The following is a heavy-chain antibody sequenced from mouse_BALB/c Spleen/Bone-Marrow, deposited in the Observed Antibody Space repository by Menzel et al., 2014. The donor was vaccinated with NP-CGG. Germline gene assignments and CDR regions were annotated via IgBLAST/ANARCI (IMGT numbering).Heavy chain of an antibody. D-gene: IGHD1-1*01. Sequence: VQLQQSGPGLVAPSQSLSISCTVSGFSLTTYGVHWVRQPPGKGLEWLGVIWAGGNTKYNSALMSRLSISKDNSKSXVFLKMNSLQTDDTAMYYCGRDRTTRYFDYWGQGTTLTVSS. CDR1: GFSLTTYG. CDR3: GRDRTTRYFDY. V-gene: IGHV2-9*02. J-gene: IGHJ2*01. CDR2: IWAGGNT.